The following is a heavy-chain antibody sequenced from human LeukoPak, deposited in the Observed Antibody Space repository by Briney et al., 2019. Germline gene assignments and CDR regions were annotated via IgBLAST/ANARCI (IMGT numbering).Heavy chain of an antibody. Sequence: SQTLSLTCAISGDSVSSNSAAWNWIRQSPSRGLEWLGRTYYRSKWYNDYAVSVKSRITINPDTSKNQFSLQLNSVTPEDTAVYYCTRGAEVSGYPVFQHWGQGALVTVSS. J-gene: IGHJ4*02. CDR3: TRGAEVSGYPVFQH. CDR2: TYYRSKWYN. CDR1: GDSVSSNSAA. D-gene: IGHD3-22*01. V-gene: IGHV6-1*01.